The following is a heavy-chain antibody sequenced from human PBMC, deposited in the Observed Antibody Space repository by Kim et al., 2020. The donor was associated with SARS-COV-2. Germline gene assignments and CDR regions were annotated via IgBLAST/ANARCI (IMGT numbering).Heavy chain of an antibody. J-gene: IGHJ4*02. CDR1: GFTFSIYA. D-gene: IGHD6-25*01. CDR3: VKDRGYSFDY. CDR2: ISGNGVKT. Sequence: GGSLRLSCAASGFTFSIYALSWVRQAPGKGLEWVSAISGNGVKTFYADSVKGRFTISRDNSKNTLYLQMNSLRVEDTAEYYCVKDRGYSFDYWGLGTLVT. V-gene: IGHV3-23*01.